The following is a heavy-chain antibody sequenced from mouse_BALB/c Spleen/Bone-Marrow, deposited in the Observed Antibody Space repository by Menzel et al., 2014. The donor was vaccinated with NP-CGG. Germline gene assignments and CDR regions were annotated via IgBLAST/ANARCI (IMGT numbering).Heavy chain of an antibody. CDR2: INPSNGRT. D-gene: IGHD2-14*01. J-gene: IGHJ3*01. CDR3: ARGGYYRYDGFAY. Sequence: QVQLQQSGAELVKPGASVKLSCKASGYAFTSFWMHWVKLRPGQGFEWIGEINPSNGRTNYNEKFKGKATLTADKSSSTAYMQLSSLTSEDSAVYFCARGGYYRYDGFAYWGQGTLVTVSA. V-gene: IGHV1S81*02. CDR1: GYAFTSFW.